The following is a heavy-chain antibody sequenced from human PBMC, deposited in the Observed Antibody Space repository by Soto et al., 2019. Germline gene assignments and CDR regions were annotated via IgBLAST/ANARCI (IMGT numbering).Heavy chain of an antibody. D-gene: IGHD5-18*01. CDR1: GFTFTAYA. CDR3: GNSITMSGYFHYHYYGMDV. CDR2: ISGSGVST. V-gene: IGHV3-23*01. Sequence: GGSLRLSCAASGFTFTAYAMSWVRQAPGKGLEWVSAISGSGVSTYYADSVKGRFTISRDNSKNTLFLQLNSLRAEDTAVYYCGNSITMSGYFHYHYYGMDVWGQGTTVTVSS. J-gene: IGHJ6*02.